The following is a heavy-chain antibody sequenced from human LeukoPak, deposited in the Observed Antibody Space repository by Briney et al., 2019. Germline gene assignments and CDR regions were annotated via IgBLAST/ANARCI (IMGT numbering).Heavy chain of an antibody. CDR3: IRVNNGYAKDFDY. CDR2: SRNKANSYTT. D-gene: IGHD2-8*01. J-gene: IGHJ4*02. Sequence: QPGGSLRLSCAASGFTFSAHYLDWVRQAPGKGLEWVGRSRNKANSYTTEYAASVRGRFTISRDDSKNSLYLQMNSLKIEDTAVYYCIRVNNGYAKDFDYWGQGTLVTVSS. CDR1: GFTFSAHY. V-gene: IGHV3-72*01.